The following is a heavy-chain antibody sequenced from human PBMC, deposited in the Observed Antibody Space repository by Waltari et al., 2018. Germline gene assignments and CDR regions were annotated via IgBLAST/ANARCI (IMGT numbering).Heavy chain of an antibody. V-gene: IGHV5-51*01. CDR2: ISPGDSDT. J-gene: IGHJ4*02. Sequence: EVQLVQSGAEVKKPGESLKISCKGSGYSFTSYWIGWVRQMPGKGLEWMGIISPGDSDTRYSPSFQGQVTISADKSMSTAYLHWSRLKASDTAMDYWATRRCSGGSCYAYDYWGQGTLVTVSS. D-gene: IGHD2-15*01. CDR3: ATRRCSGGSCYAYDY. CDR1: GYSFTSYW.